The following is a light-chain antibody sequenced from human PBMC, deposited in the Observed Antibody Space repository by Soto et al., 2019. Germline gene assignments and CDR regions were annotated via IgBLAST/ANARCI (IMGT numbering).Light chain of an antibody. Sequence: ETVLTQSPGTLSLSPGERATLSCRASQNVNSNLAWYRQKPGQPPRLLIYGASTRATGIPARFSGSGSGTEFTLTISSLQSEDFAVYYCQQYNSWPPLTFGGGTKVEI. CDR3: QQYNSWPPLT. CDR1: QNVNSN. CDR2: GAS. J-gene: IGKJ4*01. V-gene: IGKV3-15*01.